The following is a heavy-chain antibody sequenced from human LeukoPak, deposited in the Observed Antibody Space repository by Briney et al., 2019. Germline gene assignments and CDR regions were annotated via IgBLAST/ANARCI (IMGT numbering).Heavy chain of an antibody. CDR1: GDSVSSNSAA. CDR3: GREIAASFDP. CDR2: TYYRSKWYT. D-gene: IGHD6-13*01. J-gene: IGHJ5*02. V-gene: IGHV6-1*01. Sequence: SQTLSLTCAISGDSVSSNSAAWNWIRLSPSRGLEWLGRTYYRSKWYTDYAVSLKSRITISPDTSKNQSSLHLNSVTPEDTAVYYCGREIAASFDPWGQGTLVTVSS.